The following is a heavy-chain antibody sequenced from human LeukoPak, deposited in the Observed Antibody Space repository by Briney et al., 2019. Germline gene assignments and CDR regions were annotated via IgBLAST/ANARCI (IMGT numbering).Heavy chain of an antibody. Sequence: PGGSLRLSCAASGFTFSSYAMSWDRQAPGKGLEWVSAISGSGGSTYYADSVEGRFTISRDNSKNTLYLQMDSLRAEDTAVYYCAKQDFWSGYSDYWGQGTLVTVSS. CDR1: GFTFSSYA. CDR3: AKQDFWSGYSDY. J-gene: IGHJ4*02. D-gene: IGHD3-3*01. V-gene: IGHV3-23*01. CDR2: ISGSGGST.